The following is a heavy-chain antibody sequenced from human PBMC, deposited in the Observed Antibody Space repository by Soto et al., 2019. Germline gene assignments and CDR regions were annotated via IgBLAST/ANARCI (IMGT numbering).Heavy chain of an antibody. CDR3: AKDGLITAAGASYFQH. D-gene: IGHD6-13*01. CDR2: ISGGGGST. Sequence: GGSLRLSCAASGFTFSSYAMNWVRQAPGKGLDWVSTISGGGGSTYYADSVKGRFTISRDNSKNTLYLQMNSLRAEDTAIYYCAKDGLITAAGASYFQHWGQGTLVTVSS. V-gene: IGHV3-23*01. J-gene: IGHJ1*01. CDR1: GFTFSSYA.